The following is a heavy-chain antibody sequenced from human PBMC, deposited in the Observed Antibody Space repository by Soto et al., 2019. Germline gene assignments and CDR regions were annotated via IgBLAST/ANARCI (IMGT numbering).Heavy chain of an antibody. CDR2: INGDGSTT. J-gene: IGHJ4*02. V-gene: IGHV3-74*01. D-gene: IGHD6-6*01. CDR3: ARSSSPYDY. CDR1: GFTFSSHW. Sequence: EVQLVESGGGLVQPGGSLRLSCAASGFTFSSHWMHWVRQVPGEGLVWVSRINGDGSTTSYADSVKGRFTISRDNAKSTLYLQMNSLRVEDTAVYYCARSSSPYDYWGQGTLVTVSS.